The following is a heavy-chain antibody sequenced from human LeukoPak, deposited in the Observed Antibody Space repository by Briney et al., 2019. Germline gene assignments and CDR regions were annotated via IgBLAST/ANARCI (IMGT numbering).Heavy chain of an antibody. Sequence: SETLSLTCTVSGGSISSYYWSWIRQPPGKGLEWIGYIYYSGSTNYNPSLKSRVTISVDTSKNQFSLKLGSVTAADTAVYYCARALPQMATISNLFDYWGQGTLVTVSS. CDR2: IYYSGST. CDR1: GGSISSYY. D-gene: IGHD5-24*01. V-gene: IGHV4-59*01. J-gene: IGHJ4*02. CDR3: ARALPQMATISNLFDY.